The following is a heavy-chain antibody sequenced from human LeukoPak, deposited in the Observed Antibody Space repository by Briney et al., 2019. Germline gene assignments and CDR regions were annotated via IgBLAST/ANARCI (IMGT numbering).Heavy chain of an antibody. CDR2: IYYSGST. J-gene: IGHJ3*02. V-gene: IGHV4-31*03. CDR3: ARVCPYGGNSEDAFDI. Sequence: SETLSLTCTVSGGSISSGGYYWSWIRQHPGKGLEWLGYIYYSGSTYYNPSLKSRVTISVDTSKNQFSLKLSSVTAADTAVYYCARVCPYGGNSEDAFDIWGQGTMVTVSS. CDR1: GGSISSGGYY. D-gene: IGHD4-23*01.